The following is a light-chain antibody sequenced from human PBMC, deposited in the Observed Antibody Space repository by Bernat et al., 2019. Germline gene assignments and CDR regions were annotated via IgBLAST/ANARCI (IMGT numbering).Light chain of an antibody. J-gene: IGKJ2*01. CDR3: QQSYSTLVYT. CDR2: AAS. CDR1: QSISSY. Sequence: DIQMTPSPSSLSASVGDRVTITCRASQSISSYLNWYQQKPGKAPKLLIYAASSLQSGVPSRFSGSGSGTDFTLTISSLQPEDFATYYCQQSYSTLVYTFGQETKLEIK. V-gene: IGKV1-39*01.